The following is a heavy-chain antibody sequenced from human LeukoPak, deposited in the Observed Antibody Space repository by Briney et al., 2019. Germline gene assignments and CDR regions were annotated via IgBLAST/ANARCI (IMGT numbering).Heavy chain of an antibody. CDR3: AKGPSYYYGSGSLDY. Sequence: PGRSLRLSCAASGFTFDNYAMHWVRQAPGKGLEWVSGISWSSGSIGYADSVKGRFNISRDNAKNSLYLQMNSLRAEDTALYYCAKGPSYYYGSGSLDYWGQGTLVTVSS. J-gene: IGHJ4*02. CDR2: ISWSSGSI. V-gene: IGHV3-9*01. D-gene: IGHD3-10*01. CDR1: GFTFDNYA.